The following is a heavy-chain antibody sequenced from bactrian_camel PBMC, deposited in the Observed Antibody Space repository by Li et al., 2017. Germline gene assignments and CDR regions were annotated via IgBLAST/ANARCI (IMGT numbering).Heavy chain of an antibody. CDR2: IASDGTL. J-gene: IGHJ4*01. Sequence: LVESGGGSVQAGESLRLSCTASGVSFNGFEMGWYRQPLGRDCELVSSIASDGTLYYVDFVKGRFTISQGSAKNTVYLQMNNLKPDDTAVYYCVRDGAIYYLGDYSLAYWGQGTQVTAS. D-gene: IGHD4*01. V-gene: IGHV3S55*01. CDR3: VRDGAIYYLGDYSLAY. CDR1: GVSFNGFE.